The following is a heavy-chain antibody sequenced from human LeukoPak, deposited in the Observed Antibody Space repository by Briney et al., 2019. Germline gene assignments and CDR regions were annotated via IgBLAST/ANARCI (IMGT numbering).Heavy chain of an antibody. V-gene: IGHV4-59*01. Sequence: SETLSLTCTVSGGSISSYYWSWIPQPPGKGLEWIGYIYYSGSTNYNPSLKSRVTISVDTSKNQFSLKLSSVTAADTAVYYCARDQWLGIDYWGQGTLVTVS. CDR3: ARDQWLGIDY. CDR1: GGSISSYY. D-gene: IGHD6-19*01. J-gene: IGHJ4*02. CDR2: IYYSGST.